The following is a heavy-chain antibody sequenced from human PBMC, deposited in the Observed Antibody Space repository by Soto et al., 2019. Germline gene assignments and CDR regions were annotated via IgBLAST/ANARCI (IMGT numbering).Heavy chain of an antibody. CDR1: GYTFTSYG. CDR3: ARVGTQYSSDAYYFDY. V-gene: IGHV1-18*01. J-gene: IGHJ4*02. D-gene: IGHD6-19*01. Sequence: GASVKVSCKASGYTFTSYGISWVRQAPGQGLEWMGWISAYNGNTNYAQKLQGRVTMTTDTSTSTAYMELRSLRSDDTAVYYCARVGTQYSSDAYYFDYWGQGTLVTSPQ. CDR2: ISAYNGNT.